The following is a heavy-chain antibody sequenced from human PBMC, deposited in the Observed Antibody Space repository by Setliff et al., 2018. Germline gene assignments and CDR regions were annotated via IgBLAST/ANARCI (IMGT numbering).Heavy chain of an antibody. CDR2: IYYSGNT. V-gene: IGHV4-59*01. D-gene: IGHD3-3*01. Sequence: TLSLTCTVPGGSIRNYYWSWIRQPPGKGLEWIGYIYYSGNTNYNPSLKSRVTISVDTSKNQFSLKLSSVTAADTAVYFCARGYYNFLSGYYTPYYFDYWGQGTLVTVSS. CDR3: ARGYYNFLSGYYTPYYFDY. J-gene: IGHJ4*02. CDR1: GGSIRNYY.